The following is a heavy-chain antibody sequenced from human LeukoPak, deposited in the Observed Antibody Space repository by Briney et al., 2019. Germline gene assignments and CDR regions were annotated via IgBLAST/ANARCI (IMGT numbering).Heavy chain of an antibody. D-gene: IGHD3-3*01. CDR2: ISGSGGST. V-gene: IGHV3-23*01. J-gene: IGHJ4*02. CDR1: GFTFSSYA. Sequence: PGGSLRLSCAASGFTFSSYAMSWVRQAPGKGLEWVSAISGSGGSTYYADSVKGRFTISRDNSKNTLYLQMNSLRAEDTAVYYCAKDCPLRFLEWLFGDYWGQGTLVTVSS. CDR3: AKDCPLRFLEWLFGDY.